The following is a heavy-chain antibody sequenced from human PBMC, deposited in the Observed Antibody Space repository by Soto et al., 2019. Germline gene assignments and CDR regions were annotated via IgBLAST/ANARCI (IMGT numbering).Heavy chain of an antibody. CDR2: IYYSGST. CDR1: GGSISSSSYH. D-gene: IGHD4-17*01. CDR3: ARPRTYGDYGGFHYFDY. V-gene: IGHV4-39*01. Sequence: PSETLSLTCTVSGGSISSSSYHWGWIRQPPGKGLEWIGSIYYSGSTYYNPSLKSRVTISVDTSKNQFSLKLSSVTAAGTAVYYCARPRTYGDYGGFHYFDYWGQGTLVTVSS. J-gene: IGHJ4*02.